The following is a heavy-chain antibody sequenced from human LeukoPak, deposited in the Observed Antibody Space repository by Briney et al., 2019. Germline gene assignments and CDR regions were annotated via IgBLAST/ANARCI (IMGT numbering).Heavy chain of an antibody. Sequence: PGGSLRLSCAASGFSFSNYEMNWVRQAPGKGLEWVSYTSTSGSRFSYGDSVKGRFTISRDNAKESLYLQMNSLRGEDTAIYYCARELGARYFDLWGHGTLVTVSS. CDR3: ARELGARYFDL. D-gene: IGHD1-26*01. J-gene: IGHJ2*01. V-gene: IGHV3-48*03. CDR1: GFSFSNYE. CDR2: TSTSGSRF.